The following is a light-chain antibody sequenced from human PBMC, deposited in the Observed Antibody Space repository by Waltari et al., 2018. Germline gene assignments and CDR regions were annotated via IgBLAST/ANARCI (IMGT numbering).Light chain of an antibody. CDR1: HNISSS. CDR3: QQSRNIPYT. V-gene: IGKV1-39*01. Sequence: DIQMTQSPSSLSASVGDRVTITCRASHNISSSFNWYQQKPGKAPKVLIYDATTLQSGVPSRFSGSGSGTDFPLTIGSLQPEDFATYYCQQSRNIPYTFGQGTKLDIK. CDR2: DAT. J-gene: IGKJ2*01.